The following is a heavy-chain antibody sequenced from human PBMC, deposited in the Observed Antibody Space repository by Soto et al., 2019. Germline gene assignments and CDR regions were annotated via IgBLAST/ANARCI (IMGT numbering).Heavy chain of an antibody. CDR2: IWYDGSNK. J-gene: IGHJ4*02. CDR3: APEGYDFWSGYYTDAMFDY. CDR1: GFTFSSYG. Sequence: PGGSLRLSCAASGFTFSSYGMHWVRQAPGKGLEWVAVIWYDGSNKYYADSVKGRFTISRDNSKNTLYLQMNSLRAEDTAVYYCAPEGYDFWSGYYTDAMFDYWGQGTLVTVSS. V-gene: IGHV3-30*02. D-gene: IGHD3-3*01.